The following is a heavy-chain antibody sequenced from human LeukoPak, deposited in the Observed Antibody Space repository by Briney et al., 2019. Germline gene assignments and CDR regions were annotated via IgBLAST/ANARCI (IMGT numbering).Heavy chain of an antibody. Sequence: PSETLSLTCTVSGGSLGNYYWSWIRQPPGKGLEWIGFIYDSGSTDYNPSLRGRVTISVDTSKNQFSLRLTSVTAADTAVYYCVSPQPYCGQGTLVTVSS. CDR2: IYDSGST. CDR3: VSPQPY. J-gene: IGHJ4*02. V-gene: IGHV4-59*01. CDR1: GGSLGNYY.